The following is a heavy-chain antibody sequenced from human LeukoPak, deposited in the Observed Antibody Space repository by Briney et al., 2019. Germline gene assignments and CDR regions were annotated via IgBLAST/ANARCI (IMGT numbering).Heavy chain of an antibody. CDR2: ISAYNGNT. CDR1: GYTFTIYG. CDR3: ARGQGSGWYGRDYGMDV. D-gene: IGHD6-19*01. Sequence: GASVKVSCKASGYTFTIYGISWVRQAPGQGLEWMGWISAYNGNTNYAQKLQGRVTMTTDTSTSTAYMELRSLRSDDTAVYYCARGQGSGWYGRDYGMDVWGQGTTVTVSS. J-gene: IGHJ6*02. V-gene: IGHV1-18*01.